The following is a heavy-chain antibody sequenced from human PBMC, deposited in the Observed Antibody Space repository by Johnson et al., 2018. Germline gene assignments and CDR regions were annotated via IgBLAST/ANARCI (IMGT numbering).Heavy chain of an antibody. CDR1: GFTFDDYA. J-gene: IGHJ6*03. V-gene: IGHV3-9*01. CDR2: ISWNSGSI. Sequence: VQLVQSGGGLVQPGRSLRLSCAASGFTFDDYAMHWVRQAPGKGLEWVSGISWNSGSIGYADSVKGRFTISRDNAKNSLYLQMNSPRAEDTAVYYRARDPPSDPPPSYYYYYMDVWGKGTTVTVSS. CDR3: ARDPPSDPPPSYYYYYMDV.